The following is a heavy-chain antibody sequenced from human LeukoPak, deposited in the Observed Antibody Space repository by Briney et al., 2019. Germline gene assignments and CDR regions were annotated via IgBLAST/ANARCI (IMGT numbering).Heavy chain of an antibody. CDR3: ARRAGHYDFWSGPFGY. V-gene: IGHV4-4*02. Sequence: ASETLSLTCAVSGGSISSSNWWSWVRQPPGKGLEWIGEIYHSGSTNYNPSLKSRVTISVDKSKNQFSLKLSSVTAADTAVYYCARRAGHYDFWSGPFGYWGQGTLVTVSS. CDR2: IYHSGST. CDR1: GGSISSSNW. J-gene: IGHJ4*02. D-gene: IGHD3-3*01.